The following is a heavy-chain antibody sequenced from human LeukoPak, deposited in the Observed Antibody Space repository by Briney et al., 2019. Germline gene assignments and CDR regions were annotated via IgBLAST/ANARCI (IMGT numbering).Heavy chain of an antibody. CDR1: GYTFTSYA. V-gene: IGHV1-3*01. CDR2: INAGNGNT. Sequence: ASVKVSCKASGYTFTSYAMHWVRQAPGQRLEWMGWINAGNGNTKYSQKFQGRVTITRDTSASTAYMELSSLRSEDTAVYYCAREVRVGLVVPGYWGQGTLVTVSS. CDR3: AREVRVGLVVPGY. D-gene: IGHD2-2*01. J-gene: IGHJ4*02.